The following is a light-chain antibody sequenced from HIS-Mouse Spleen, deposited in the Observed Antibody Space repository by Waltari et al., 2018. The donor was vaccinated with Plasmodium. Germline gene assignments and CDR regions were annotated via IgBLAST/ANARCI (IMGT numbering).Light chain of an antibody. CDR1: QSISNY. V-gene: IGKV1-39*01. J-gene: IGKJ1*01. CDR2: AAS. Sequence: DIQMTQSPSSLSASVGDRVTITCRARQSISNYLNWYQQKPGKAPKLLIYAASSLQSGVPSRFSGSGSGTDFTLTISSLQPEDFATYYCQQSYSTWTFGQGIKVEIK. CDR3: QQSYSTWT.